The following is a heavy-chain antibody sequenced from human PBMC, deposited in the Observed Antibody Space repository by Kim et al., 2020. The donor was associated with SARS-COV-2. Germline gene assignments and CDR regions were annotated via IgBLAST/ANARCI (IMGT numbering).Heavy chain of an antibody. J-gene: IGHJ4*02. D-gene: IGHD1-26*01. Sequence: YDVDSVKSRFTNSRDNAENSLYLQMSSLRAEDTAVYYCARGWVGATTFVDYWGQGTLVTFSS. CDR3: ARGWVGATTFVDY. V-gene: IGHV3-48*03.